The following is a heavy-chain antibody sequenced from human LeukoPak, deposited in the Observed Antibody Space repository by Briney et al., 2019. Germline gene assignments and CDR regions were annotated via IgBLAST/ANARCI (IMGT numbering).Heavy chain of an antibody. CDR3: ARGRGRGSSWYFSS. V-gene: IGHV1-2*02. J-gene: IGHJ4*02. Sequence: ASVKVSCKTSGYTFTDFFIHWVRPAPGQGLDWMGWINPINGAAYSAQQFQGRVTMTRDTSISTAFLGLTSLTSDDTAIYYCARGRGRGSSWYFSSWGQGTLVTVSS. D-gene: IGHD6-13*01. CDR2: INPINGAA. CDR1: GYTFTDFF.